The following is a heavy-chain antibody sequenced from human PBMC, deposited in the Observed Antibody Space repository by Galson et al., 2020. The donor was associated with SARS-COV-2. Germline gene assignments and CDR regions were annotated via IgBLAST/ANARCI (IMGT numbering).Heavy chain of an antibody. CDR1: GFTFSSYG. CDR3: AKDRKYYDFWSGYSKPVHYYYYYMDV. D-gene: IGHD3-3*01. Sequence: GGSLRLSCAASGFTFSSYGMHWVRQAPGKGLEWVAVISYDGSNKYYADSVKGRFTISRDNSKNTLYLQMNSLRAEDTAVYYCAKDRKYYDFWSGYSKPVHYYYYYMDVWGKGTTVTVSS. CDR2: ISYDGSNK. V-gene: IGHV3-30*18. J-gene: IGHJ6*03.